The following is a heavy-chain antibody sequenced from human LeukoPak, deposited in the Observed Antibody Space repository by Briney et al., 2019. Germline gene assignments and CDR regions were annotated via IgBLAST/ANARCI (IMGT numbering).Heavy chain of an antibody. Sequence: GGSLRLSCAASGFTFSSYSMNWVRQAPGKGLEWVSSISSSSYIYYADSVKGRFTISRDNAKNSLYLQMNSLRAEDTAVYYCARDYDFWSGYLRGSMDVWGKGTTVTVSS. D-gene: IGHD3-3*01. V-gene: IGHV3-21*01. CDR1: GFTFSSYS. J-gene: IGHJ6*03. CDR2: ISSSSYI. CDR3: ARDYDFWSGYLRGSMDV.